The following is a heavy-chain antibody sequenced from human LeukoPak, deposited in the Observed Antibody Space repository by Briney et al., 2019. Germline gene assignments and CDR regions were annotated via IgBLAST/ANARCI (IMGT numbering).Heavy chain of an antibody. J-gene: IGHJ5*02. CDR3: ARGAIFGVVIRRKNWFDP. CDR1: GGSFSGYY. CDR2: INHSGST. V-gene: IGHV4-34*01. D-gene: IGHD3-3*01. Sequence: KASETLSLTCAVYGGSFSGYYWSWIRQPPGKGLKWIGEINHSGSTNYNPSLKSRVTISVDTSKNQFSLKLSSVTAADTAVYYCARGAIFGVVIRRKNWFDPWGQGTLVTVSS.